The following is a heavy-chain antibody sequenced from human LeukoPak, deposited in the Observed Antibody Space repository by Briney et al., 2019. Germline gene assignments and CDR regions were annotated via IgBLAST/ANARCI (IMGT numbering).Heavy chain of an antibody. Sequence: GGSLRLSCAASGFTFSNHWMHWVRQAPGKGLMWVSRINRDGSRTDYADSVKGRFTISRDDAKNTLYLQVNSLGAEDTAVYFCARGGSDTAMAHDYWGQGTLVTVSS. CDR2: INRDGSRT. J-gene: IGHJ4*02. CDR1: GFTFSNHW. CDR3: ARGGSDTAMAHDY. V-gene: IGHV3-74*01. D-gene: IGHD5-18*01.